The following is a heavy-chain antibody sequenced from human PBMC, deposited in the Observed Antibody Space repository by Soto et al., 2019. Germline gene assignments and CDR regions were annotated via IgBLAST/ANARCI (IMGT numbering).Heavy chain of an antibody. J-gene: IGHJ5*02. D-gene: IGHD3-22*01. CDR3: ARGPITTNPRFDP. CDR2: INISGST. CDR1: GGSFSGYY. V-gene: IGHV4-34*01. Sequence: SETLSLTCAVYGGSFSGYYWSWNRQPPGKRLEWIAVINISGSTNSDPPLTSRVTISVDTSTDRDSLKLSSVTAAETAVYYSARGPITTNPRFDPWGKGTLLIVS.